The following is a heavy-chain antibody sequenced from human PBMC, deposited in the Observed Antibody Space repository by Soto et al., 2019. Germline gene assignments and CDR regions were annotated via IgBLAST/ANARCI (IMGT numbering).Heavy chain of an antibody. Sequence: EPGPTLVNPTQTLTLTCTFSGFSLSTTSTTEVGVGWIRQPPGKALEWLALIFWNDDKRYSSTLKSRLTITKDTSKNQVVLTMTDVDPEDTATYFCAHGQVTVTRAFQNWGPGTLVTVSS. D-gene: IGHD4-17*01. CDR1: GFSLSTTSTTEVG. V-gene: IGHV2-5*01. CDR2: IFWNDDK. CDR3: AHGQVTVTRAFQN. J-gene: IGHJ1*01.